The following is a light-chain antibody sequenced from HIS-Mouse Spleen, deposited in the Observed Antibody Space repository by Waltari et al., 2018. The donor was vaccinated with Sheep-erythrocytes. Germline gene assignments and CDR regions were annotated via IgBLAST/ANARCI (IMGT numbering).Light chain of an antibody. J-gene: IGLJ1*01. Sequence: QSVLTQPPSVSGAPGQRVTISCTGSSSNIGAGYDVHWYQQLPGTAPKLLTYGNSNRPSGVPDRFSGSKSGTSASLAITGLQAEDEADYYCCSYAGSYNHVFATGTKVTVL. CDR2: GNS. V-gene: IGLV1-40*01. CDR1: SSNIGAGYD. CDR3: CSYAGSYNHV.